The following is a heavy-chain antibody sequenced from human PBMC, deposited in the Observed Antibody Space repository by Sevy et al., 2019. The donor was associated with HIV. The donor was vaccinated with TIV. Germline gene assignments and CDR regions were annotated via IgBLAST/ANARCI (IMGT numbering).Heavy chain of an antibody. CDR2: ISYDGSNK. Sequence: GGSLKLSCAASGFTFSSYAMHWVRQAPGKGLEWVAVISYDGSNKYYADSVKGRFTISRDNSKNTLYLQMNSLRAEGTHVYYCASHPVDTGMVDVYYCYGMDVWGQGTMVTVSS. D-gene: IGHD5-18*01. V-gene: IGHV3-30-3*01. J-gene: IGHJ6*02. CDR3: ASHPVDTGMVDVYYCYGMDV. CDR1: GFTFSSYA.